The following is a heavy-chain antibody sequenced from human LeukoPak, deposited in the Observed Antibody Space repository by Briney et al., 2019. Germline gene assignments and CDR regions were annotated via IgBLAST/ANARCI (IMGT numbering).Heavy chain of an antibody. V-gene: IGHV3-23*01. Sequence: GGSLRLSCAASGFTFSSYAMSWVRQAPGKGLEWLSVISDSGTNTYYADSVKGRVTISRDNSKNTLYLQMNSLRAEDTAVYYCAKDRVGATAVGALHYWGQGTLVTVSS. J-gene: IGHJ4*02. CDR2: ISDSGTNT. D-gene: IGHD1-26*01. CDR1: GFTFSSYA. CDR3: AKDRVGATAVGALHY.